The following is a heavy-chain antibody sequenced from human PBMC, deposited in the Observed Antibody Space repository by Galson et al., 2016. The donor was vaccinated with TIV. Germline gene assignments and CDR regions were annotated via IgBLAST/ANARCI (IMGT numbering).Heavy chain of an antibody. CDR1: GGTFSSYG. CDR2: INHVFGIP. D-gene: IGHD3-3*01. V-gene: IGHV1-69*13. J-gene: IGHJ6*03. CDR3: ARGKERVINYYYYMDV. Sequence: SVKASCKASGGTFSSYGISWVRQAPGQGLEWMGGINHVFGIPNYAQKFQGRVTITADESTSTAYMELTSLRSEDTAVYYCARGKERVINYYYYMDVWGKGTTITASS.